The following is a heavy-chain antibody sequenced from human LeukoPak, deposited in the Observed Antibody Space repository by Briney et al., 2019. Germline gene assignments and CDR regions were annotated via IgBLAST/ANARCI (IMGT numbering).Heavy chain of an antibody. CDR1: GYTFTSYG. J-gene: IGHJ4*02. CDR2: ISAYNGNT. Sequence: ASVKVSCKASGYTFTSYGVSWVRQAPGQGLEWMGWISAYNGNTNYAQKLQGRVTMTTDTSTSTAYMELRSLRSDDTAVYYCARAGGQWELLRDFDYWGQGTLVTVSS. V-gene: IGHV1-18*01. CDR3: ARAGGQWELLRDFDY. D-gene: IGHD1-26*01.